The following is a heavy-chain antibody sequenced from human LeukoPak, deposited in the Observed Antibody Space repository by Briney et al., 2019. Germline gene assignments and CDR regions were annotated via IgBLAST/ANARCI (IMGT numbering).Heavy chain of an antibody. J-gene: IGHJ4*02. Sequence: ASVKVSCKASGYTFTSYYMHWVRQAPGQGLEWMGIINPSGGSTSYAQKFQGRVTMTRDMSTSTVYMEPSSLRSEDTAVYYCARTGTPYSGSHMGGGDYWGQGTLVTVSS. CDR3: ARTGTPYSGSHMGGGDY. CDR2: INPSGGST. D-gene: IGHD1-26*01. CDR1: GYTFTSYY. V-gene: IGHV1-46*01.